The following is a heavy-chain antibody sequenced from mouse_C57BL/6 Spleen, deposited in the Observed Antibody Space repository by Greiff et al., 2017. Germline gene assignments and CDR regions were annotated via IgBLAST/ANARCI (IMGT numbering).Heavy chain of an antibody. V-gene: IGHV1-76*01. Sequence: QVQLQQSGAELVRPGASVKLSCKASGYTFTDYYINWVKQRPGQGLEWIARIYPGSGNTYYNEKFKGKATLTAEKSSSTAYMQLSSLTSEDSAVYFCARSSFITTVVATSRAMDYWGQGTSVTVSS. J-gene: IGHJ4*01. D-gene: IGHD1-1*01. CDR3: ARSSFITTVVATSRAMDY. CDR1: GYTFTDYY. CDR2: IYPGSGNT.